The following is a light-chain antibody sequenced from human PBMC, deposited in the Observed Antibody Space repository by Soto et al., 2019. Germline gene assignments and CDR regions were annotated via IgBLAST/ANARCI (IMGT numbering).Light chain of an antibody. CDR1: HDVSRN. V-gene: IGKV1-33*01. CDR3: QQDNRMLS. CDR2: DAS. J-gene: IGKJ4*01. Sequence: DIQMTQSPSSLSASEGDRVTITCQSSHDVSRNLNWFQQKPGEAPQLLIYDASNLERGVPSRCSRSGSATDFTPTISRLQPEDVATYYCQQDNRMLSFGGGTEVEIK.